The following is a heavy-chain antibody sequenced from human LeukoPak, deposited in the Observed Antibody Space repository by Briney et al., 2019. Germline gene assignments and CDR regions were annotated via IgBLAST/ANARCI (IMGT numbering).Heavy chain of an antibody. CDR3: ARGEYSSSWSNYFDY. J-gene: IGHJ4*02. V-gene: IGHV4-34*01. CDR1: GGSFSGYY. D-gene: IGHD6-13*01. CDR2: INHSGST. Sequence: SSETLSLTCAVYGGSFSGYYWSWIRQPPGKGLEWIGEINHSGSTNCNPSLKSRVTISVDTSKNQFSLKLSSVTAADTAVYYCARGEYSSSWSNYFDYWGQGTLVTVSS.